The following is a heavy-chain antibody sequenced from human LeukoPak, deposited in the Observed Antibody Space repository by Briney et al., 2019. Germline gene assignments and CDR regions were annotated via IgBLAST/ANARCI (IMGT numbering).Heavy chain of an antibody. Sequence: ASVKVSCKASGYTFTGHYIHWVRQAPGQGLEWMGWINPKNAGTNYAQKFQGRVTMTRDTSTGTAYMELSRLRSDDTAVYYCARTLYIAAAPGGFDYWGQGTLVAVSS. CDR1: GYTFTGHY. CDR2: INPKNAGT. D-gene: IGHD6-13*01. J-gene: IGHJ4*02. V-gene: IGHV1-2*02. CDR3: ARTLYIAAAPGGFDY.